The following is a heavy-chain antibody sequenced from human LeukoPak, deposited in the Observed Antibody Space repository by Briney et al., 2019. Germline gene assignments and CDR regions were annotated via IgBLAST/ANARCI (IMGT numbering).Heavy chain of an antibody. CDR3: AVRFDY. CDR1: GFTFSTYA. Sequence: GGSLRLSCAPSGFTFSTYAMTWVPQPPGEGLEWVSTIGGNVGGTSYADSVKGRFTISRDNSKNTLYMQMNSLRAEDTAVYYCAVRFDYWGQGTLVTVS. J-gene: IGHJ4*02. V-gene: IGHV3-23*01. CDR2: IGGNVGGT.